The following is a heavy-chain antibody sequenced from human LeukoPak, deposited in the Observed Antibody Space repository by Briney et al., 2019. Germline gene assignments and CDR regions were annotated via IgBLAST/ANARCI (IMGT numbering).Heavy chain of an antibody. D-gene: IGHD3-10*01. CDR1: GYTFTSYY. J-gene: IGHJ5*02. V-gene: IGHV1-46*01. CDR2: INPSGGST. CDR3: ARDLGYYLNWFDP. Sequence: ASVKVSCKASGYTFTSYYMHWVRQAPGQGLEWMGIINPSGGSTSYAQKLQGRVTMTTDTSTSTAYMELRSLRSDDTAVYYCARDLGYYLNWFDPWGQGTLVTVSS.